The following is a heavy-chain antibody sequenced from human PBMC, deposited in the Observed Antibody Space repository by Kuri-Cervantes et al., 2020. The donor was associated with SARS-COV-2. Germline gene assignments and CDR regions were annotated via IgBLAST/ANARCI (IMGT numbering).Heavy chain of an antibody. CDR1: GYTLTELS. J-gene: IGHJ5*02. Sequence: SVKVSCKASGYTLTELSMHWVRQAPGKGLEWMGGFDPEDGETIYAQKFQGRVTMTEDTSTDTAYMELSSLRSEDTAVYYCATGPVVPAATNWFDPWGQGTLVTVSS. D-gene: IGHD2-2*01. CDR2: FDPEDGET. CDR3: ATGPVVPAATNWFDP. V-gene: IGHV1-24*01.